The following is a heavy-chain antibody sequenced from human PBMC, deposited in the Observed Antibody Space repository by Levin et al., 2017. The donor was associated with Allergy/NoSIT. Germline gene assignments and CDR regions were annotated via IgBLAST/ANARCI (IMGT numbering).Heavy chain of an antibody. CDR3: ARNRPFVAYDILTGSDYYMDV. CDR2: INHSGST. Sequence: SETLSLTCAVYGGSFSGYYWSWIRQPPGKGLEWIGEINHSGSTNYNPSLKSRVTISVDTSKNQFSLKLSSVTAADTAVYYCARNRPFVAYDILTGSDYYMDVWGKGTTVTVSS. J-gene: IGHJ6*03. D-gene: IGHD3-9*01. V-gene: IGHV4-34*01. CDR1: GGSFSGYY.